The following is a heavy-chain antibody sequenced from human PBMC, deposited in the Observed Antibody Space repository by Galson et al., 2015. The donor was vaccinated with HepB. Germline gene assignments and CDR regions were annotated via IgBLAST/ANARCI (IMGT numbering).Heavy chain of an antibody. D-gene: IGHD6-13*01. CDR2: IWYDGSNK. CDR1: GFTFSSYG. Sequence: SLRLSCAASGFTFSSYGMHWVRQAPGKGLEWVAVIWYDGSNKYYADSVKGRFTISRDNSKNTLYLQMNSLRAEDTAVYYCARPARIAAAGTLDAFDIWGQGTMVTVSS. V-gene: IGHV3-33*01. CDR3: ARPARIAAAGTLDAFDI. J-gene: IGHJ3*02.